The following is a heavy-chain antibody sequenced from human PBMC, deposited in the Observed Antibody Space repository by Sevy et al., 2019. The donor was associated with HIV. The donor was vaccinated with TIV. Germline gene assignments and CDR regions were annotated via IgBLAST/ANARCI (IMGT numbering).Heavy chain of an antibody. CDR1: GYTFTSYG. CDR2: IRAYNGNT. V-gene: IGHV1-18*01. D-gene: IGHD2-2*02. J-gene: IGHJ6*02. CDR3: ARDLSNTSSYYYYYGMDV. Sequence: ASVKVSCKASGYTFTSYGISWVRQAPGQGLEWMGWIRAYNGNTNYAQKLQGRVTMTTDTSTSTAYMELRSLRSDDTAVYYCARDLSNTSSYYYYYGMDVWGQGTTVTVSS.